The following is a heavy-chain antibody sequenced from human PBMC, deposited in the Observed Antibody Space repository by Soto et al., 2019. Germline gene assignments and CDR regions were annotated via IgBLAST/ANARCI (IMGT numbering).Heavy chain of an antibody. CDR2: IGPYTGVT. CDR1: GYTFTTYG. D-gene: IGHD3-10*01. CDR3: ARDGDGPGRHYDY. V-gene: IGHV1-18*01. J-gene: IGHJ4*02. Sequence: QVQLVQSGAEVKNPGASVKVSCKASGYTFTTYGFSWVRQAPGQGLDWMGWIGPYTGVTNYAQQFQGRVTMTTDTSTSTAYMELRSLTSDDTAVYYCARDGDGPGRHYDYWGQGTLITVSS.